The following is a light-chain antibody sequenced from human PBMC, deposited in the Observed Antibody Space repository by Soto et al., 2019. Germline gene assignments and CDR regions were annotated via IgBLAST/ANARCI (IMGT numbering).Light chain of an antibody. J-gene: IGKJ1*01. CDR1: QSLLHSNGYNY. V-gene: IGKV2-28*01. CDR2: LGS. CDR3: LQPLQSWT. Sequence: DIVMTQSPLSLPVTPGEPASISCRSSQSLLHSNGYNYLDWYLQKPGQSPQLLIYLGSNRASGVPDRFSGSGSGTDFTLKISRVEAEDVGVYYCLQPLQSWTFDQGTNV.